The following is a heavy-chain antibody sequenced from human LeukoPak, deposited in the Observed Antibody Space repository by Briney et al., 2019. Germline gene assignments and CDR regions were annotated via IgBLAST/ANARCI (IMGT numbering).Heavy chain of an antibody. CDR2: IIPIFGTA. J-gene: IGHJ4*02. D-gene: IGHD1-26*01. V-gene: IGHV1-69*05. CDR1: GGTFSSYA. Sequence: ASVKVSCKASGGTFSSYAISWVRQAPGQGLEWMGGIIPIFGTANYAQKFQGRVTITTDESTSTAYMELSSLRSEDTAVYYCARGRPLEWELLSFDYWGQRTLVTVSS. CDR3: ARGRPLEWELLSFDY.